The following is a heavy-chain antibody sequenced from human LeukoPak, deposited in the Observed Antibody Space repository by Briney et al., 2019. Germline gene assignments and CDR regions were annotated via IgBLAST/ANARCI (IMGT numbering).Heavy chain of an antibody. CDR3: ARGSVSVNYYYYYMDV. CDR2: IIHSGST. Sequence: SETLSLTCAVYGGSFSGYYWSWIRQPPGKGLEWIGEIIHSGSTNYNPSLKSRVTISVDTSKNQFPLKLSSVTAADTAVYYCARGSVSVNYYYYYMDVWGKGTTVTVSS. J-gene: IGHJ6*03. D-gene: IGHD4-17*01. V-gene: IGHV4-34*01. CDR1: GGSFSGYY.